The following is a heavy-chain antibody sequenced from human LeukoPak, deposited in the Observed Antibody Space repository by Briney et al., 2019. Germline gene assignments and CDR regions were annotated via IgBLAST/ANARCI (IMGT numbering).Heavy chain of an antibody. CDR3: ARNVTSYYDSRGYYAFDV. Sequence: IPSETLSLTCAVSNDSISSGYYWGWIRQPAGKGLEWIGSIYYSGSTSYNPSLKSRVTISVDTSKNHFSLRLSSVTAADTAVYYCARNVTSYYDSRGYYAFDVWGPGTMVTVSS. V-gene: IGHV4-38-2*01. CDR2: IYYSGST. D-gene: IGHD3-22*01. J-gene: IGHJ3*01. CDR1: NDSISSGYY.